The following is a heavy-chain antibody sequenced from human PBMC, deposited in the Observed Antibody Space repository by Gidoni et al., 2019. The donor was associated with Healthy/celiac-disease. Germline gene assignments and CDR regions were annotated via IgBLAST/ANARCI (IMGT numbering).Heavy chain of an antibody. CDR1: GYTFTSYA. J-gene: IGHJ4*02. CDR2: INAGNGNT. D-gene: IGHD3-3*01. Sequence: QVQLVQSGAAVKKPGASVKVSCKASGYTFTSYAMHWVRQAPGQRLEWMGWINAGNGNTKYSQKFQGRVTITRDTSASTAYMELSSLRSEDTAVYYCARGVLDFWSGYYPESQDYWGQGTLVTVSS. CDR3: ARGVLDFWSGYYPESQDY. V-gene: IGHV1-3*01.